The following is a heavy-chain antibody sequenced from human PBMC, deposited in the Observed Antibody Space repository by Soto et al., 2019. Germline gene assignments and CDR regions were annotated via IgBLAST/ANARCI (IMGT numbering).Heavy chain of an antibody. CDR3: ARERGGWLQFYFDY. CDR1: GGSISSYY. J-gene: IGHJ4*02. CDR2: IYYSGST. D-gene: IGHD5-12*01. V-gene: IGHV4-59*01. Sequence: SETLSLTCTVSGGSISSYYWSWIRQPPGKGLEWIGYIYYSGSTNYNPSLKSRVTISVDTSKNQFSLKLSSVTAADTAVYYCARERGGWLQFYFDYWGQGTLVTVSS.